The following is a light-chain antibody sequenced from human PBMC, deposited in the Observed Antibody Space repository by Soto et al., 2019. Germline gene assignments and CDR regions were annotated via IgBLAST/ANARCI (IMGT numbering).Light chain of an antibody. CDR2: EVT. Sequence: QAVVTQPPSASGSPGQSVTISCTGTSTDVGAYNYVSWYQQRPGKAPKLMIFEVTKRPSGVPDRFSGSKSGNTASLTVSGVQADDEADYYCSSYAGSNSFVFGTGTKLTVL. J-gene: IGLJ1*01. V-gene: IGLV2-8*01. CDR1: STDVGAYNY. CDR3: SSYAGSNSFV.